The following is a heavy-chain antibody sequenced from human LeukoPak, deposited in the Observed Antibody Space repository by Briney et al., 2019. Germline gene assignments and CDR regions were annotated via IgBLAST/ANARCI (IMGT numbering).Heavy chain of an antibody. CDR3: ARGRVVVAATTLLDY. CDR1: GYTFTSYA. D-gene: IGHD2-15*01. CDR2: INPSGGST. V-gene: IGHV1-46*01. Sequence: ASVKVSCKASGYTFTSYAMNWVRQAPGQGLEWMGIINPSGGSTSYARKFQGRVTMTRDMSTSTVYMELSSLRSEDTAVYYCARGRVVVAATTLLDYWGQGTLVTVSS. J-gene: IGHJ4*02.